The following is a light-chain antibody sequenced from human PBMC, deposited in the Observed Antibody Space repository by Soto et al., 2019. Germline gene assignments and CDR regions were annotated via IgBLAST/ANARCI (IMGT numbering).Light chain of an antibody. CDR3: SSHTSGNTRV. J-gene: IGLJ1*01. Sequence: QSVLTQPASVWGSPGQSIAISCTGTSSDVGGYDYVSWYQQQPDKAPKLMIYEVTKRPSGVFNHFSGSKPDNTASLTISGLQAEDEADYYCSSHTSGNTRVFGTGTKLTVL. CDR1: SSDVGGYDY. CDR2: EVT. V-gene: IGLV2-14*01.